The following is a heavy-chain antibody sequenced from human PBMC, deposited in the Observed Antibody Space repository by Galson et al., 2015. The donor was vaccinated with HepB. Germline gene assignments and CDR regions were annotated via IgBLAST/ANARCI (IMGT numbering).Heavy chain of an antibody. D-gene: IGHD6-19*01. J-gene: IGHJ4*02. CDR2: ISAYNDNT. CDR1: GYTFTSYG. CDR3: ARVGYSNGWYLDDY. V-gene: IGHV1-18*01. Sequence: SVKVSCKASGYTFTSYGISWVRQAPGQGLEWMGWISAYNDNTNYAQKFQGRITMTTDTSTSTAYMELRSLRSDDTAVYYCARVGYSNGWYLDDYWGQGTLVTVSS.